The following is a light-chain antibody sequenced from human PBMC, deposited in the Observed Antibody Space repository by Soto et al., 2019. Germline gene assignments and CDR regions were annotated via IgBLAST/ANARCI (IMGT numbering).Light chain of an antibody. CDR2: GAS. Sequence: EIVLTQSPGTLSLSPVEIATLSCMASQSVISTYLAWYQQKPGQAPRLLIYGASSRATGIPDRFSGSGSGTNFTLTMSRLEPEDFAVYYCQQYGSSPISCGQGTRLEIK. J-gene: IGKJ5*01. CDR3: QQYGSSPIS. CDR1: QSVISTY. V-gene: IGKV3-20*01.